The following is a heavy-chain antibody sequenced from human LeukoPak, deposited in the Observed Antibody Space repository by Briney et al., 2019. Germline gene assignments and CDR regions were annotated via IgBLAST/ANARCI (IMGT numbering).Heavy chain of an antibody. Sequence: GGSLRLSCAASGFTFSSYAMRWVRQAPGKGLEWVSSISGSGGSTYYADSVKGRFTISRDNSKNTLYLQMNSLRAEDTAVYYCAKIYSSSWYVYFQHWGQGTLVTVSS. D-gene: IGHD6-13*01. CDR2: ISGSGGST. V-gene: IGHV3-23*01. CDR1: GFTFSSYA. CDR3: AKIYSSSWYVYFQH. J-gene: IGHJ1*01.